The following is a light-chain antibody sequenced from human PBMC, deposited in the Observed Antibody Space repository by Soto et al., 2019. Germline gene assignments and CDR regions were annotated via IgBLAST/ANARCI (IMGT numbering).Light chain of an antibody. CDR3: TSSTSGSLSV. V-gene: IGLV2-14*01. Sequence: TQDACVSGSPGQSIXISCTGTISDVGRYSHVPWYQKFPGKVPKLLIYNVSSRPSGVSNRFSGSKSGNTASLTISGLQAEDEADYFCTSSTSGSLSVFGTGTMVTVL. CDR2: NVS. CDR1: ISDVGRYSH. J-gene: IGLJ1*01.